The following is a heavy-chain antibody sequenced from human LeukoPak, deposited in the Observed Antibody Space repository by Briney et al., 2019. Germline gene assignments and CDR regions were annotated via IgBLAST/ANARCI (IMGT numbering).Heavy chain of an antibody. Sequence: KASETLSLTCTVSGGSISSYYWSWIRQPPGKGLEWIGSIFYSGNTYDNPSLKSRVTISVDTSKNQFSLKLNSVTAADTAVYYCARHRSKWLQSSFDYWGQGTLVTVSS. CDR2: IFYSGNT. J-gene: IGHJ4*02. CDR3: ARHRSKWLQSSFDY. D-gene: IGHD5-24*01. V-gene: IGHV4-39*01. CDR1: GGSISSYY.